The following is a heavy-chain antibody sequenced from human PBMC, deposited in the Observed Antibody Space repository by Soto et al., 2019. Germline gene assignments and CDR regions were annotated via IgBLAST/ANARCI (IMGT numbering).Heavy chain of an antibody. CDR3: ARLPYNWNYGVYFDY. V-gene: IGHV5-51*01. CDR2: IYPGDSDT. J-gene: IGHJ4*02. Sequence: GESLKISCKGSGYSFTSYWIGWVRQMPGKGLEWMGIIYPGDSDTRYSPSFQGQVTISADKSISTAYLQWSSLKASDTAMYYCARLPYNWNYGVYFDYWGQGTLVTVSS. D-gene: IGHD1-7*01. CDR1: GYSFTSYW.